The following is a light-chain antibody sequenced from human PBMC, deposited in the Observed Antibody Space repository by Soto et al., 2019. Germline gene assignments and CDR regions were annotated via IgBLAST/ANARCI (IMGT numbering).Light chain of an antibody. Sequence: DIQMTQSPSSLSASVGDRVTITCRTSKSISRYLNWYQHKPGIAPKLLIYGASRLQSGVPSRFSGSESGTDFTLTISSLQPEDFATYYCQQSYSIPWTFGQGTQVEIK. CDR2: GAS. CDR3: QQSYSIPWT. V-gene: IGKV1-39*01. CDR1: KSISRY. J-gene: IGKJ1*01.